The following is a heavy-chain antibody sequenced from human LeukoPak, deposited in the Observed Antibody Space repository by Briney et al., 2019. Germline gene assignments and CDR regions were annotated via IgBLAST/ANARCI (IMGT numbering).Heavy chain of an antibody. J-gene: IGHJ6*03. D-gene: IGHD3-3*01. Sequence: SETLSLTCAVYGGSFSGYYWSWIRQPPGKGLEWIGEINHSGSTNYNPSLKSRVTISVDTSKNQFSLKLSSVTAADTAVYYCARDRVYYYYYYMDVWGKGTTVTISS. CDR1: GGSFSGYY. V-gene: IGHV4-34*01. CDR2: INHSGST. CDR3: ARDRVYYYYYYMDV.